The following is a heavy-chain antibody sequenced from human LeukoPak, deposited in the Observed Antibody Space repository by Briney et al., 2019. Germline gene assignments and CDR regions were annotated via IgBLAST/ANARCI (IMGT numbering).Heavy chain of an antibody. V-gene: IGHV3-64*01. CDR3: ATLGVSHFDY. CDR1: GFTFSSYA. J-gene: IGHJ4*02. CDR2: ISSNGGST. D-gene: IGHD3-10*01. Sequence: GRSLTLSCAASGFTFSSYAMHWVRQAPGKGLEYVSAISSNGGSTYYANSVKGRFTISRDNSKNTLYLQMGRLRAEDMAVYYCATLGVSHFDYWGQGTLVTVSS.